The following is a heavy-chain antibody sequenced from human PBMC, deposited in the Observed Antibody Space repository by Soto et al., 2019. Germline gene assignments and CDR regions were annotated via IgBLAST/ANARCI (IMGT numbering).Heavy chain of an antibody. CDR1: GDSFTSYG. J-gene: IGHJ6*02. V-gene: IGHV1-2*04. CDR3: AREGKGYGMDV. Sequence: GASAKVSCEASGDSFTSYGISWVRQAPGQGLEWMGWINPNSGGTNYAQKFQGWVTMTRDTSISTAYMELSRLRSDDTAVYYCAREGKGYGMDVWGQGTTVTVSS. D-gene: IGHD6-13*01. CDR2: INPNSGGT.